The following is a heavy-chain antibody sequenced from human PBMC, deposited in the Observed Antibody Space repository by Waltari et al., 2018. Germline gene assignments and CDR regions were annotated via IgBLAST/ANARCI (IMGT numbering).Heavy chain of an antibody. CDR3: ARGQRYCSGGSCYARYYYGMDV. V-gene: IGHV4-34*01. J-gene: IGHJ6*02. Sequence: QVQLQQWGAGLLKPSETLSLTCAVHGGSFSGYYWSWLRQPPGKGLGWIGEINHSGNTNYNPSLKSRVTISVDTSKNQFSLKLSSVTAADTAVYYCARGQRYCSGGSCYARYYYGMDVWGQGTTVTVSS. D-gene: IGHD2-15*01. CDR2: INHSGNT. CDR1: GGSFSGYY.